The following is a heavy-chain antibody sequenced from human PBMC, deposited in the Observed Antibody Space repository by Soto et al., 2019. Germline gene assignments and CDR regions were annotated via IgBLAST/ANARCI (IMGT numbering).Heavy chain of an antibody. D-gene: IGHD1-20*01. CDR1: GFTFSSYA. J-gene: IGHJ4*02. CDR2: VSGSGGST. CDR3: AKPPDYNWNDY. Sequence: EVQLLESGGGLVQPGGSLRLSCAASGFTFSSYAMNWVRQAPGKGLEWISAVSGSGGSTYYAYSVKGRFTISRDNSKDTLYLQMNNLRAEDTAVYYCAKPPDYNWNDYWGQGTLVTVSS. V-gene: IGHV3-23*01.